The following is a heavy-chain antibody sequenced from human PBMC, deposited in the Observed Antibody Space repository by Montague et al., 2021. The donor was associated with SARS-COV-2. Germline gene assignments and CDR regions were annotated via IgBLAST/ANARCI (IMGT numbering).Heavy chain of an antibody. Sequence: TLSLTCTVSGGSISSDSYYWSWIRQLAGKGLEWIGRVYTTGXTXYXXXXKXRVTISGDTSRNQFSLRLTSVTAADTAMYYCARAVIYGGYAFAYFDFWGQGVLVTVSS. D-gene: IGHD5-12*01. CDR2: VYTTGXT. CDR1: GGSISSDSYY. CDR3: ARAVIYGGYAFAYFDF. J-gene: IGHJ4*02. V-gene: IGHV4-61*02.